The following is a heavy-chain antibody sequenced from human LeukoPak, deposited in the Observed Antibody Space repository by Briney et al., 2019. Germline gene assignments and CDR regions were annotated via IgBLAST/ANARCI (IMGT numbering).Heavy chain of an antibody. CDR2: ISSSSSYI. J-gene: IGHJ4*02. Sequence: GGSLRLSCAASGFTFSSYSMHWVRQAPGKGLEWVSSISSSSSYIYYADSVKGRFTISRDNAKNSLYLQMNSLRAEDTAVYYCARDPAADLYDFWSGTIGYWGQGTLVTVSS. D-gene: IGHD3-3*01. CDR1: GFTFSSYS. V-gene: IGHV3-21*01. CDR3: ARDPAADLYDFWSGTIGY.